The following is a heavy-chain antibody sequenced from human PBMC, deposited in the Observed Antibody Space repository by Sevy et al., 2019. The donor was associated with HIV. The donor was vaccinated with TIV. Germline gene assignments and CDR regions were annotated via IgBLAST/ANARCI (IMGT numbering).Heavy chain of an antibody. J-gene: IGHJ4*02. CDR1: GFTFSSYA. D-gene: IGHD3-22*01. CDR2: ISGSGGST. CDR3: AKDRGYYDSSGYSLDY. V-gene: IGHV3-23*01. Sequence: GGSLRLSCTASGFTFSSYAMHWVRQAPGKGLEWVSAISGSGGSTYYADSVKGRFTISRDNSKNTLYLQMNSLRAEDTAVYYCAKDRGYYDSSGYSLDYWGQGTLVTVSS.